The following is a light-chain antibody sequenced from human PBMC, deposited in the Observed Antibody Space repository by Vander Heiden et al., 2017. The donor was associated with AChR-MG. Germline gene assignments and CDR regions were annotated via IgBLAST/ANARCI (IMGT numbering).Light chain of an antibody. Sequence: QSALTQPPSASGSPGQSVTISCTGTSSDVGGYNYVSWYQQHPGKAPKLMIYEVNKRPSGVPDRFSGSKSGNTASLTVSGLQAEDEADYYCNSFAGGQMVFGGGTKVTVL. J-gene: IGLJ3*02. CDR3: NSFAGGQMV. V-gene: IGLV2-8*01. CDR1: SSDVGGYNY. CDR2: EVN.